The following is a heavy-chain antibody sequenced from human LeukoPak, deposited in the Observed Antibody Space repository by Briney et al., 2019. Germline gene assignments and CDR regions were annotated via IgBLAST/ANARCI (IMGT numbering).Heavy chain of an antibody. J-gene: IGHJ6*02. CDR2: ISWNSAGK. CDR3: AKDITPGGADV. CDR1: GFSSDDHA. Sequence: GGSLRLSCAASGFSSDDHAMHWVRQAPGKGLEWVAGISWNSAGKGYADSVKGRFTISRDNAKNSLYLQMNSLRPEDTALYYCAKDITPGGADVWGQGTTITVSS. V-gene: IGHV3-9*02.